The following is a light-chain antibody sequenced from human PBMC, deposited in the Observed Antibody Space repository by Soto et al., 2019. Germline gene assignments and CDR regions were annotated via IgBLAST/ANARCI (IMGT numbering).Light chain of an antibody. CDR2: GAS. CDR1: QSVSSSY. V-gene: IGKV3-20*01. Sequence: EIVLTQSPGTLSLSPGERATLSCRASQSVSSSYLAWYQQKPGQAPRLLIYGASSRATGIPDRFSGSGSGADFTLTISGLEPEDFAVYYCHQYGSSPLSCGGGTKVEIK. CDR3: HQYGSSPLS. J-gene: IGKJ4*01.